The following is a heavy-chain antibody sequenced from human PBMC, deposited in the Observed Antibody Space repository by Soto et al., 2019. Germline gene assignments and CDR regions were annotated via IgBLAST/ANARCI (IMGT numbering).Heavy chain of an antibody. CDR1: GVTFSSYA. J-gene: IGHJ6*02. CDR2: IIPIFRTA. Sequence: QVQLVQSGAEVKKPGSSVKVSCKASGVTFSSYAISWVRQAPGQGLEWMGGIIPIFRTADYAQKFQGRVTITADESTSTAYMEVSSLRSEDTAVYYCATHTVVTPGNYYYGMDVWGQGTTVTVSS. V-gene: IGHV1-69*12. CDR3: ATHTVVTPGNYYYGMDV. D-gene: IGHD2-21*02.